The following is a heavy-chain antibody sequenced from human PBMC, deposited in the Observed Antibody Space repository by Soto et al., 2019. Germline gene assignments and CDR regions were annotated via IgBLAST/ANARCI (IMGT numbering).Heavy chain of an antibody. J-gene: IGHJ4*02. V-gene: IGHV4-34*01. D-gene: IGHD3-16*01. CDR1: GGSFSGYY. CDR2: INHRGVT. CDR3: ARGPPFH. Sequence: PSETLSLTCAVYGGSFSGYYWTWFRQPPGKGLEWIGEINHRGVTNYNPSLKSRVTISVDRSKNQFSLKLSSVTAADTAVYYCARGPPFHWGQGTLVTVSS.